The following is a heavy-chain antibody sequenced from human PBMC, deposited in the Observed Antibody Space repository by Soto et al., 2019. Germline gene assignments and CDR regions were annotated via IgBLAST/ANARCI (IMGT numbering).Heavy chain of an antibody. CDR1: GYTFSSYG. Sequence: ASVKVSCKASGYTFSSYGINWVRQAPGQGLEWMGWISGYNGDTKYAQKVQGRVTMTIDTSTYTAYMELRSLTSDDTAIYYCAKNGQPPYYYYGMDVWGQGTTVTVSS. D-gene: IGHD2-8*01. CDR3: AKNGQPPYYYYGMDV. V-gene: IGHV1-18*01. CDR2: ISGYNGDT. J-gene: IGHJ6*02.